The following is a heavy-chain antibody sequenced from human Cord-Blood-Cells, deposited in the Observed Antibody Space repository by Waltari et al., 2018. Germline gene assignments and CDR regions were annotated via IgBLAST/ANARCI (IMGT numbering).Heavy chain of an antibody. CDR3: ARNDYTKRWFDP. J-gene: IGHJ5*02. CDR1: GYTFTSYD. V-gene: IGHV1-8*01. D-gene: IGHD4-4*01. CDR2: RNPSGGNT. Sequence: QVQLVQSGAEVKKPGASVKVSCKASGYTFTSYDINWVRQATGQGLEWMGWRNPSGGNTGNAQESQGRGTMTRNTSISTAYMELSSLRSEDTAVYYCARNDYTKRWFDPWGQGTLVTVSS.